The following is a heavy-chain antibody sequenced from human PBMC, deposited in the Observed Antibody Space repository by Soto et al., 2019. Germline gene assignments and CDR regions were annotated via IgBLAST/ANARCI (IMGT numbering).Heavy chain of an antibody. D-gene: IGHD3-10*02. V-gene: IGHV4-31*03. CDR1: GGSISSGYY. CDR2: IYYSGNT. CDR3: ASTDYVAYYMDV. Sequence: TLSLTCSVSGGSISSGYYWTWIRQHPGKGLEWIGYIYYSGNTYYNPSLKSRVTISVDTSKNQFSLKLSSVTAADTAVYYCASTDYVAYYMDVWGQGTTVT. J-gene: IGHJ6*03.